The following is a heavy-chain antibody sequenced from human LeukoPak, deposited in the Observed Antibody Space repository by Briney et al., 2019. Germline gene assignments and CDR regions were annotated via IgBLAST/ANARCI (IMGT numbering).Heavy chain of an antibody. Sequence: GGSLRLSCAASGFTFNDYAMYWVRQSPGRGLEWVALIRDDGSDTYHADSVKGRFTISRDNSKNTVFLRMDSLRGEDSAIYYCAKSDGHGTGYGFHIWGQGTMVTVSS. CDR3: AKSDGHGTGYGFHI. D-gene: IGHD6-19*01. J-gene: IGHJ3*02. CDR1: GFTFNDYA. V-gene: IGHV3-30*02. CDR2: IRDDGSDT.